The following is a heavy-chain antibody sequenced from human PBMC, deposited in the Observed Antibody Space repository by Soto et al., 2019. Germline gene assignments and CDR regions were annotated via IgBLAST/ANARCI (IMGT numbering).Heavy chain of an antibody. J-gene: IGHJ5*02. V-gene: IGHV3-23*01. CDR3: AKRYESRGYYYDWFDP. CDR2: ISGSGGST. CDR1: GFTFSSYA. D-gene: IGHD3-22*01. Sequence: PGGSLRLSCAASGFTFSSYAMSWVRQAPGKGLEWVSAISGSGGSTYYADSVKGRFTISRDNSKNTLYLQMNSLRAEDTAVYYCAKRYESRGYYYDWFDPWGKGTLGTVSS.